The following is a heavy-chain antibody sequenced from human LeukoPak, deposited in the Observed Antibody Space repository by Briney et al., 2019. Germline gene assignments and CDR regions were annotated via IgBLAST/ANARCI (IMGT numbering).Heavy chain of an antibody. V-gene: IGHV3-23*01. CDR1: GFTFSSYA. D-gene: IGHD7-27*01. CDR3: AKDRQTGARGYYFDY. J-gene: IGHJ4*02. CDR2: ISGSGGST. Sequence: PGRSLRLSCAASGFTFSSYAMSWVRQAPEKGLEWVSAISGSGGSTYYADSVKGRFTISRDNSKNTLYLQMNSLRAEDTAVYYCAKDRQTGARGYYFDYWGQGTLVTVSS.